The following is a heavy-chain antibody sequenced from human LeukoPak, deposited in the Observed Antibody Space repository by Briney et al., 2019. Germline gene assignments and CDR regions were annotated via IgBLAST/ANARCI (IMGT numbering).Heavy chain of an antibody. Sequence: GGSLRLSCAASGFTYSNYWMTWVRQAPGKGLQWVASIKQDGSVEYYVDSVKGRFTVSRDNAENSLYLQMNSLRAEDTAIYYCARDTDGWSRDLWGQGTMVTVSS. CDR1: GFTYSNYW. CDR3: ARDTDGWSRDL. V-gene: IGHV3-7*01. J-gene: IGHJ3*01. CDR2: IKQDGSVE. D-gene: IGHD6-19*01.